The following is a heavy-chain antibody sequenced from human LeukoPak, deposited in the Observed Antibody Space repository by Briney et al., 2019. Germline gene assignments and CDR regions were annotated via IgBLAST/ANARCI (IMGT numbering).Heavy chain of an antibody. V-gene: IGHV1-18*01. Sequence: ASVKVSCKASGYTFTSYGISWVRQAPGQGLEWMGWISAYNGNTNYAQKLQGRVTMTTDTSTSTAYMELRSLRSDDTAVYYCARHQELRYSGSYRGFDYWGQGTLVTVSS. J-gene: IGHJ4*02. CDR2: ISAYNGNT. CDR3: ARHQELRYSGSYRGFDY. D-gene: IGHD1-26*01. CDR1: GYTFTSYG.